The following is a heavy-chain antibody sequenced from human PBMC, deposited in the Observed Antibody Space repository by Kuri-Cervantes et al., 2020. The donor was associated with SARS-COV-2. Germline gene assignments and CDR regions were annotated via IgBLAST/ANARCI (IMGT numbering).Heavy chain of an antibody. D-gene: IGHD1-26*01. CDR3: TREPVVPNYYGMDV. CDR1: GSTFSYYG. CDR2: VRRDGSNY. J-gene: IGHJ6*02. Sequence: GESLKISCAASGSTFSYYGMHWVRQAPAKGLEWVGFVRRDGSNYYYADSVKGRFTISRDNSKNSLYLEMNSLKTEDTAVYYCTREPVVPNYYGMDVWGQGTTVTVSS. V-gene: IGHV3-30*02.